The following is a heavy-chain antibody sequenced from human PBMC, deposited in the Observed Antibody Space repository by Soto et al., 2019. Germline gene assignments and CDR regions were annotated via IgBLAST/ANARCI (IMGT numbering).Heavy chain of an antibody. D-gene: IGHD1-7*01. J-gene: IGHJ5*02. CDR3: ARDTPRVITGTTGRGWFDP. V-gene: IGHV1-69*13. CDR2: IIPIFGTA. CDR1: GGTFSSYA. Sequence: SVKVSCKASGGTFSSYAISCVRQAPGQGLEWMGGIIPIFGTANYAQKFQGRVTITADESTSTAYMELSSLRSEDTAVYYCARDTPRVITGTTGRGWFDPWGQGTLVTVSS.